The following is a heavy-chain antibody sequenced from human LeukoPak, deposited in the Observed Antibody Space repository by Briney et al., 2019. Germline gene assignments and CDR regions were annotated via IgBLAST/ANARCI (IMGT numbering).Heavy chain of an antibody. CDR1: GFTFSSYG. D-gene: IGHD6-19*01. J-gene: IGHJ4*02. CDR2: ISYDGSNK. Sequence: GGSLRLSCGASGFTFSSYGMHWVRQAPGKGLEWVAVISYDGSNKYYADSVKGRFTISRDNSKNTLYLQMNSLRAEDTAVYYCAKDRYQSRGWYHFDYWGQGTLVPVSS. CDR3: AKDRYQSRGWYHFDY. V-gene: IGHV3-30*18.